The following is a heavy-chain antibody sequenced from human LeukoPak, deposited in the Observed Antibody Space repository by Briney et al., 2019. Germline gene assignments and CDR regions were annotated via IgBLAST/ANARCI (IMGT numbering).Heavy chain of an antibody. CDR1: GGTFSSYA. J-gene: IGHJ4*02. V-gene: IGHV1-69*06. CDR3: AREGDSSGWYSFDY. CDR2: IIPIFGTA. Sequence: SVKVSCKASGGTFSSYAISWVRQAPGQGLEWMGGIIPIFGTANYAQKFQGRVTFTADKSTSTAYMELSSLRSEDTAVYYCAREGDSSGWYSFDYWGQGTLVTVSS. D-gene: IGHD6-19*01.